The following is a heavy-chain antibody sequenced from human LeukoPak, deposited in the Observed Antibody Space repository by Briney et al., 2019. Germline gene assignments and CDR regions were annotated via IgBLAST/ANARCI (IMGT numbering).Heavy chain of an antibody. D-gene: IGHD3-10*01. V-gene: IGHV4-61*01. CDR3: MVRGLYFDY. J-gene: IGHJ4*02. Sequence: PSETLSLTCTVSGGSVSSGSYYWSWIRQPPGKGLEWIGYIYCSGSTNYNPSLKSRVTISVDTSKNQFSLKLSSVTAADTAVYYCMVRGLYFDYWGQGTLVTVSS. CDR2: IYCSGST. CDR1: GGSVSSGSYY.